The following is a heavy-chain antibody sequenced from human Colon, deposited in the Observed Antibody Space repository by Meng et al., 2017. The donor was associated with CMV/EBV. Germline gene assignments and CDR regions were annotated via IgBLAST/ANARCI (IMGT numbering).Heavy chain of an antibody. J-gene: IGHJ4*02. CDR3: AREYSSSSGDCFDY. CDR2: YSINGGTT. D-gene: IGHD6-6*01. Sequence: GESLKISCAASGFTFSSYEMNWVRLAPGKGLEWLAYYSINGGTTHHADSVRGRFTVSRDNAKNSLYLQMDNLRAEDTGVYYCAREYSSSSGDCFDYWGQGTLVTVSS. CDR1: GFTFSSYE. V-gene: IGHV3-48*03.